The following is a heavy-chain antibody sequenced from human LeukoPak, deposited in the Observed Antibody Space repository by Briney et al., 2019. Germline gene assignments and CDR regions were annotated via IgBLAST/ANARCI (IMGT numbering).Heavy chain of an antibody. V-gene: IGHV4-59*01. Sequence: SETLSLTCSVAGGSISGYYWMWIRQPPGKGLEWIGYLYYSGDTKYSPSLKSRVTISEDSSKNQASLKLRSVTAADTAVYHCARREGWLPFDYWGQGTLVTVSS. CDR1: GGSISGYY. CDR3: ARREGWLPFDY. CDR2: LYYSGDT. J-gene: IGHJ4*02. D-gene: IGHD5-12*01.